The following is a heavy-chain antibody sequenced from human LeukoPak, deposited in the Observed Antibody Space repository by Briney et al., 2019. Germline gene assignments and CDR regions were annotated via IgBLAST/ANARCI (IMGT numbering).Heavy chain of an antibody. J-gene: IGHJ4*02. CDR3: ARNYGGDSFWGY. CDR1: GYIFTSYG. CDR2: ISVYNGNT. D-gene: IGHD4-23*01. V-gene: IGHV1-18*01. Sequence: ASVKVSCKGSGYIFTSYGISWVRQAPGQGLEWMGWISVYNGNTNYAQKLQGRVTMTTDTSTSTAYMELRSLRSDDTAVYYCARNYGGDSFWGYWGQGTLVTVSS.